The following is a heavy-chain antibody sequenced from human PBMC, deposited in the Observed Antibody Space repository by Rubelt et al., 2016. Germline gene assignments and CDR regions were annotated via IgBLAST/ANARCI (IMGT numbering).Heavy chain of an antibody. V-gene: IGHV4-4*02. Sequence: QVQLQESGPGLVKPSGTLSLTCAVSGGSISSSNWWSWVRQPPGKGLEWIGEIYHTGSTNYNPSLKSRVTISIDRSRNQFSLKLTSVTATDTAVYYCASSNDYVWGSPDSWGQGTLVTVSS. J-gene: IGHJ4*02. CDR3: ASSNDYVWGSPDS. D-gene: IGHD3-16*01. CDR1: GGSISSSNW. CDR2: IYHTGST.